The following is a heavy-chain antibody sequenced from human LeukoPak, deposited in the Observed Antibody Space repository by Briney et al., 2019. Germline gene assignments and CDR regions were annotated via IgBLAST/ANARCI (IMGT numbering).Heavy chain of an antibody. V-gene: IGHV3-48*01. Sequence: GGSLRLSCAASGFTFSSYNMNWVRQAPGKGLEWISYISSRGSIIYYADSVKGRFTISRDNAKNSLYLQMNSLRADDTAVYYCARGGYCSGGTCYGAGWFDPWGQGTLVTVSS. J-gene: IGHJ5*02. CDR3: ARGGYCSGGTCYGAGWFDP. D-gene: IGHD2-15*01. CDR1: GFTFSSYN. CDR2: ISSRGSII.